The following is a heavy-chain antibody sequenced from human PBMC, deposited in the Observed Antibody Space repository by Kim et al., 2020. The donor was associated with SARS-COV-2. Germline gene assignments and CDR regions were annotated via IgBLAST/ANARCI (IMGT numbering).Heavy chain of an antibody. CDR2: IYSGGST. CDR3: VGDSGYDLVDY. D-gene: IGHD5-12*01. Sequence: GGSLRLSCAASGFTVSSNYMSWVRQAPGKGLEWVSVIYSGGSTYYADSVKGRFTISRDNSKNTLYLQMNSLRAEDTAVYYCVGDSGYDLVDYWGQGTLVTVSS. V-gene: IGHV3-53*01. CDR1: GFTVSSNY. J-gene: IGHJ4*02.